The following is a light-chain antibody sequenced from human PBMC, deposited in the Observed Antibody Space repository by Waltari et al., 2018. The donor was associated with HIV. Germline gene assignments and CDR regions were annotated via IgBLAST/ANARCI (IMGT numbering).Light chain of an antibody. V-gene: IGLV1-44*01. Sequence: QSVLTQPPSASGTPGQRVTISCSGSSSNIGSNTVNWYQQLPGTAPKLLIYSNNPRPSGGPDRFAGSKSGTSASLASSGLQSEDEADYYCAAWDDSLNGHVVFGGGTKLTVL. CDR1: SSNIGSNT. CDR2: SNN. J-gene: IGLJ2*01. CDR3: AAWDDSLNGHVV.